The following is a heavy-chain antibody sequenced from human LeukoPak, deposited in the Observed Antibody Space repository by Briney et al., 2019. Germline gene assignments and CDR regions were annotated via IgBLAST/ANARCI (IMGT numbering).Heavy chain of an antibody. Sequence: PSETLSLTCTISGGSISSYYWSWIRQPPGKGLEWIGYIYYSGSTNYNPSLKSRVTISVDTSKNQFSLKLSSVTAADTAVYYCASGGIAAAVDYWGQGTLVTVSS. J-gene: IGHJ4*02. D-gene: IGHD6-13*01. V-gene: IGHV4-59*08. CDR1: GGSISSYY. CDR3: ASGGIAAAVDY. CDR2: IYYSGST.